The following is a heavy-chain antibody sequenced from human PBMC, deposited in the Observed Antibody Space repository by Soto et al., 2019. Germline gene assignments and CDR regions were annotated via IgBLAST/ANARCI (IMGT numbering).Heavy chain of an antibody. V-gene: IGHV3-30*18. D-gene: IGHD2-15*01. J-gene: IGHJ6*03. CDR3: AKESTYCSGGSCYSGYYYYYMDV. CDR1: GFTFSSYG. CDR2: ISYDGSNK. Sequence: GGSLRLSCAASGFTFSSYGMHWVRQAPGKGLEWVAVISYDGSNKYYADSVKGRFTISRDNSKNTLYLQMNSLRAEDTAVYYCAKESTYCSGGSCYSGYYYYYMDVWGKGTTVTVSS.